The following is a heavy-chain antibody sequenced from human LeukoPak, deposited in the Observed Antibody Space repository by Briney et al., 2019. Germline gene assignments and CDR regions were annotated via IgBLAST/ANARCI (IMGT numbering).Heavy chain of an antibody. Sequence: ASVKVSCKASGYTFTGYYMHWVRQAPGQGLEWMGWINPNTGGTNYAQKFQGRVTMTRDTSISTAYMELSRLRSDDTAVYYCARGIGGYYYYMDVWAKGPRSPSP. V-gene: IGHV1-2*02. CDR1: GYTFTGYY. CDR3: ARGIGGYYYYMDV. J-gene: IGHJ6*03. CDR2: INPNTGGT. D-gene: IGHD3-10*01.